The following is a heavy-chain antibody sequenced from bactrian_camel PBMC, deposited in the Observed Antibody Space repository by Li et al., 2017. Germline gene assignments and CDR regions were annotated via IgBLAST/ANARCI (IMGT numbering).Heavy chain of an antibody. Sequence: HVQLVESGGGSVQAGGSLRLSCTTSGLGFEDSSVGWYRQAAGKDCELLADISPDGSTFHQNSVKGRFTISQDHAKNTLYLQMNSLKPEDTAMYYCAAVRYGGTWYPLCRARSADFGYWGQGTQVTVS. CDR1: GLGFEDSS. D-gene: IGHD6*01. J-gene: IGHJ6*01. CDR2: ISPDGST. CDR3: AAVRYGGTWYPLCRARSADFGY. V-gene: IGHV3S55*01.